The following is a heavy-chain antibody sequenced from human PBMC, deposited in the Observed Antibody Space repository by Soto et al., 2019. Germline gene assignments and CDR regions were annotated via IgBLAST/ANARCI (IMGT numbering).Heavy chain of an antibody. Sequence: GGSLRLSCAASGFTFSSYSMNWVRQAPGKGLEWVSYISSSSSTIYYADSVKGRFTISRDNAKNSLYLQMNSLRAEDTAVYYCAREVVTEPTPVATRSTIDYWGQGTLVTVSS. CDR2: ISSSSSTI. CDR3: AREVVTEPTPVATRSTIDY. CDR1: GFTFSSYS. J-gene: IGHJ4*02. V-gene: IGHV3-48*01. D-gene: IGHD5-12*01.